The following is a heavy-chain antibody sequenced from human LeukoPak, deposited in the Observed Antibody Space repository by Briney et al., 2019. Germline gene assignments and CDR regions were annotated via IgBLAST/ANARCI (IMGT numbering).Heavy chain of an antibody. Sequence: ASVKVSCKASGYTFTSYGISWVRQAPGQGLEWMGWISAYNGNTNYAQKLQGRVTMTTDTSTSTAYMELRSLRSDDTAVCYCARDHSGSYSNWFDPWGQGTLVTVSS. CDR3: ARDHSGSYSNWFDP. CDR2: ISAYNGNT. J-gene: IGHJ5*02. D-gene: IGHD1-26*01. V-gene: IGHV1-18*01. CDR1: GYTFTSYG.